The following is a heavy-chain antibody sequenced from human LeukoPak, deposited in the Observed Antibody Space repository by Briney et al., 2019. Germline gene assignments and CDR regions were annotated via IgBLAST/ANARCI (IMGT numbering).Heavy chain of an antibody. D-gene: IGHD1-14*01. CDR2: ISGSGGST. Sequence: GGSLRLSCAASGFTFSSYAMSWVRQAPGKGLEWVSAISGSGGSTYYADSVKGRFTISRDNSKNTLYLQMNSLRAEDTAVYYCAREPPRRERFYYYMDVWGKGTTVTVSS. CDR3: AREPPRRERFYYYMDV. CDR1: GFTFSSYA. V-gene: IGHV3-23*01. J-gene: IGHJ6*03.